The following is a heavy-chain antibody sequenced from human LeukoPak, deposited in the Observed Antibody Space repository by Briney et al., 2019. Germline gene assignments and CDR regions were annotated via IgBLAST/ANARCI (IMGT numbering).Heavy chain of an antibody. CDR3: AKVRSANGGGYFDY. CDR1: GFTFSSYA. D-gene: IGHD2-8*01. CDR2: ISGSGGGT. Sequence: QTGGSLRLSCAASGFTFSSYAMSWVRQAPGKGLEWVSAISGSGGGTYYADSVKGRFTISRDNSKNTLYLQMNSLSAEDAAVYYCAKVRSANGGGYFDYWGQGTLVTVSS. V-gene: IGHV3-23*01. J-gene: IGHJ4*02.